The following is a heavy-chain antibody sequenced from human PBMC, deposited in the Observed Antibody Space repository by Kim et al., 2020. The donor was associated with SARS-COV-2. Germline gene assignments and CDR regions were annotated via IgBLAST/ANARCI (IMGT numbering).Heavy chain of an antibody. V-gene: IGHV4-34*01. J-gene: IGHJ3*02. CDR1: GGSFSGYY. CDR3: ARGSRSSGAFDI. Sequence: SETLSLTCAVYGGSFSGYYWSWIRQPPWKGLEWIGEINHSGRTNYNPSLKSRVTISVDTSKNQFSLKLSSVTAADTAVYYCARGSRSSGAFDIWGQGTMV. CDR2: INHSGRT.